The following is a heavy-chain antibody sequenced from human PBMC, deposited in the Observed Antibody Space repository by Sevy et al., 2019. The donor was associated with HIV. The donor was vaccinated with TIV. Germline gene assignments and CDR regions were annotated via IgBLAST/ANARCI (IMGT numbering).Heavy chain of an antibody. D-gene: IGHD4-17*01. CDR1: GFTFSDYS. CDR2: ISSSSSPI. Sequence: GGSLRLSCAASGFTFSDYSMNWVRQAPGKGLEWVSYISSSSSPIYYADSVKGRFTISRDNAKNSLYLQRNSLRDEDTAVYYCARNGDYDYWGQGTLVTVSS. V-gene: IGHV3-48*02. J-gene: IGHJ4*02. CDR3: ARNGDYDY.